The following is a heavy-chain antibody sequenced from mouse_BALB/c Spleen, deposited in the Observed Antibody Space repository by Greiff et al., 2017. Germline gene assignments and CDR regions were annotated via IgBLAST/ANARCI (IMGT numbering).Heavy chain of an antibody. D-gene: IGHD3-3*01. Sequence: EVQLQQSGAELVRSGASVKLSCTASGFNIKDYYMHWVKQRPEQGLEWIGWIDPENGDTEYAPKFQGKATMTADTSSNTAYLQLSSLTSEDTAVYYCNAGGLWAMDYWGQGTSVTVSS. CDR1: GFNIKDYY. CDR3: NAGGLWAMDY. CDR2: IDPENGDT. J-gene: IGHJ4*01. V-gene: IGHV14-4*02.